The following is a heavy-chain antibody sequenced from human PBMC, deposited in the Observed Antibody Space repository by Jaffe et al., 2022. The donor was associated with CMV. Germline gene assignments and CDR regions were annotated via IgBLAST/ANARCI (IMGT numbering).Heavy chain of an antibody. Sequence: EVQLVESGGGLVQPGGSLRLSCAASGFTFRSYEMNWVRQAPGKGLEWVSYISVGGGIIYYTDSVKGRFTISRDDAENSLYLQMNSLRVEDTAIYYCARDRWTSGRHEGPFDCWGQGTLVTVSS. CDR1: GFTFRSYE. D-gene: IGHD6-25*01. V-gene: IGHV3-48*03. CDR3: ARDRWTSGRHEGPFDC. J-gene: IGHJ4*02. CDR2: ISVGGGII.